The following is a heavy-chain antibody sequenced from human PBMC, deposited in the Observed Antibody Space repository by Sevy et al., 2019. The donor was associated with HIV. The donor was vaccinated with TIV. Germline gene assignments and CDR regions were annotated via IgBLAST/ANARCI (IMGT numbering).Heavy chain of an antibody. V-gene: IGHV1-69*13. CDR3: ARWSISIDY. J-gene: IGHJ4*02. Sequence: ASVKVSCKASGDTFSSYIVSWVRQAPGQGLEWMGGITPVLGTTNYAHKFQGRVTITADESTSTVYMEMSRLKSEDTAVYYCARWSISIDYWGQGTLVTVSS. CDR2: ITPVLGTT. CDR1: GDTFSSYI.